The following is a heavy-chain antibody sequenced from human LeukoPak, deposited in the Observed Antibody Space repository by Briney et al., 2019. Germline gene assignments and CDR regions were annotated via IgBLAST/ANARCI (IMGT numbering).Heavy chain of an antibody. V-gene: IGHV4-38-2*02. Sequence: SETLSLTCTVSDYSISSGYGYYWGWIRQPPGKGLEFIGRVYHGGNTYYKASLKSRVTISLDTSKNQVSLRLSSVTAADTAVYYCARSYSGSFLYWGQGSLVTVSS. CDR1: DYSISSGYGYY. J-gene: IGHJ1*01. D-gene: IGHD1-26*01. CDR2: VYHGGNT. CDR3: ARSYSGSFLY.